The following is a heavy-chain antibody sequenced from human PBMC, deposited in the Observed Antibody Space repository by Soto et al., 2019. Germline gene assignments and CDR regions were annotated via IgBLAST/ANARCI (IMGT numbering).Heavy chain of an antibody. V-gene: IGHV3-7*03. Sequence: EVQLVESGGGLVQPGGSLRLSCAASGFTFSSYWMNWVRQAPGKGLEWVANIKQDGGVKYYVDSVRGRFTISRDNAKNSLFLQMNSLRPEDTAVYYCARPGIPAANGGWLDTWGQGTLVTVSS. CDR2: IKQDGGVK. CDR3: ARPGIPAANGGWLDT. CDR1: GFTFSSYW. J-gene: IGHJ5*02. D-gene: IGHD2-2*01.